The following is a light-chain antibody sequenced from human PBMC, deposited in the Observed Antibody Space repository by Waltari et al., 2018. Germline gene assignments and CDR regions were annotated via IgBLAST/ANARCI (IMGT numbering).Light chain of an antibody. V-gene: IGKV1-39*01. J-gene: IGKJ3*01. CDR2: AAS. CDR1: QSISSY. CDR3: QQSSSTPPFT. Sequence: DIQMTQSPSSLSASVGDRVTITCRASQSISSYLYWYQQKPGKAPKLLIYAASSLQSGVPSRFSGSGSGTDFTLTINSLQPEDFATYYCQQSSSTPPFTFGPGTKVDIK.